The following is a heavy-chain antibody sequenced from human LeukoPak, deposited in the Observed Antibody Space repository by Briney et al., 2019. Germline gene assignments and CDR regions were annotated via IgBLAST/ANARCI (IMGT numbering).Heavy chain of an antibody. CDR2: IYYSGST. D-gene: IGHD3-10*01. CDR1: GGSISSYY. CDR3: AREAPMVRAQAFDI. V-gene: IGHV4-59*12. Sequence: SETLSLTCTVSGGSISSYYWSWIRQPPGKGLEWIGYIYYSGSTNYNPSLKSRVTISVDTSKNQFSLKLSSVTAADTAVYYCAREAPMVRAQAFDIWGQGTMVTVSS. J-gene: IGHJ3*02.